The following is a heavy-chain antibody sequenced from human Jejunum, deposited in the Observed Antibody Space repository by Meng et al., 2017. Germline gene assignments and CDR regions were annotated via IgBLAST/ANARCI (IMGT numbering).Heavy chain of an antibody. V-gene: IGHV1-18*01. J-gene: IGHJ4*02. CDR2: INAYNGNT. CDR3: ARVASFVSDY. Sequence: QVQLGQSGVEVKKPGASVKVCCKASGYTFNTYGISWVRQAPGQGLEWMGWINAYNGNTNYEEKLQGRVTMTTDTSTSTAYMELRNLRSDDTAVYYCARVASFVSDYWGQGTLVTVSS. D-gene: IGHD3-3*01. CDR1: GYTFNTYG.